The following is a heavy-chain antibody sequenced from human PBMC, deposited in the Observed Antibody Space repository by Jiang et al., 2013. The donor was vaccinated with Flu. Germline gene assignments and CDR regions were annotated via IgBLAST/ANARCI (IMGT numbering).Heavy chain of an antibody. D-gene: IGHD5-12*01. J-gene: IGHJ5*02. Sequence: MHWVRQAPGQGLEWMGRINPNSGGTNYAQKFQGRVTMTRDTSISTAYMELSRLRSDDTAVYYCARVRAGWLRKDWFDPWGQGTLVTVSS. CDR3: ARVRAGWLRKDWFDP. V-gene: IGHV1-2*06. CDR2: INPNSGGT.